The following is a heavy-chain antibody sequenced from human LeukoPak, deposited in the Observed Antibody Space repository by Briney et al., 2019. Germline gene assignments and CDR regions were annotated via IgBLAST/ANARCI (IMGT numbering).Heavy chain of an antibody. CDR1: GLSFSSYN. V-gene: IGHV3-48*04. CDR2: ITANNTTK. CDR3: TREVNAFDI. J-gene: IGHJ3*02. Sequence: GGSLRLSCTASGLSFSSYNMNWVRQAPGKGPEWVAYITANNTTKYYADSVKGRFTISRDNAKNTLYLQMNSVRVEDTAVYFCTREVNAFDIWGQGTTVTVSS.